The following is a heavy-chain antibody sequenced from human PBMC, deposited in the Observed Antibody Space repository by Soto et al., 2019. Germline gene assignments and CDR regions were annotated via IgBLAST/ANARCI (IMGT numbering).Heavy chain of an antibody. D-gene: IGHD3-22*01. CDR2: INPSDSRT. CDR3: ARGAPRDPSGHFSDWFDP. Sequence: GASVKVSCKASGYTFTSYYIHWVRRAPGQGLEWMGIINPSDSRTTYAQKFQGRVIMTRDTSTSTVYMELSSLRSEDTAVYYCARGAPRDPSGHFSDWFDPWGQGTLVTVSS. CDR1: GYTFTSYY. V-gene: IGHV1-46*01. J-gene: IGHJ5*02.